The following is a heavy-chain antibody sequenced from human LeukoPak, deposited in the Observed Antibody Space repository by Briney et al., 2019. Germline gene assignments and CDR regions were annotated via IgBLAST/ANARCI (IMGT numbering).Heavy chain of an antibody. CDR2: ISNGGYTA. CDR1: GFTFSSYE. CDR3: TREYLTVSYFDY. Sequence: PGGSLRLSCVASGFTFSSYEMNWVRQAPGMGLEWISYISNGGYTAYYASSVKGRFTISRDNAKNSLFLQMNSLRGEDTAVYYCTREYLTVSYFDYWGQGTLVTVSS. J-gene: IGHJ4*02. V-gene: IGHV3-48*03. D-gene: IGHD4-11*01.